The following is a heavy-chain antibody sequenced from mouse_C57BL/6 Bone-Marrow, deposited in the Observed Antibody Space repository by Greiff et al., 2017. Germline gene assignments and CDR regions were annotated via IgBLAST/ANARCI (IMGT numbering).Heavy chain of an antibody. Sequence: EVQLQQSGPVLVKPGASVKMSCKASGYIFTDYYMNWVKQSHGKSLEWIGVINPYNGGTSYNQKFKGKATLTVDKSPSTAYMELNSLTSEDSAVYYCARSDGYEAYWGQGTLVTVSA. CDR1: GYIFTDYY. CDR3: ARSDGYEAY. D-gene: IGHD2-2*01. V-gene: IGHV1-19*01. J-gene: IGHJ3*01. CDR2: INPYNGGT.